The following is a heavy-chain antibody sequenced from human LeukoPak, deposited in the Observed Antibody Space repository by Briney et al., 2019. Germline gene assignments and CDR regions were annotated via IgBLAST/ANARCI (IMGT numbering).Heavy chain of an antibody. V-gene: IGHV4-34*01. CDR2: INHSGST. D-gene: IGHD3-3*01. CDR1: GGSFSGYY. J-gene: IGHJ4*02. Sequence: SETLSLTCAVYGGSFSGYYWSWIRQPPGKGLEWIGEINHSGSTNYNPSLESRVTISVDTSKNQFSLKLSSVTAADTAVYYCATLFWSGYYWGQGTLVTVSS. CDR3: ATLFWSGYY.